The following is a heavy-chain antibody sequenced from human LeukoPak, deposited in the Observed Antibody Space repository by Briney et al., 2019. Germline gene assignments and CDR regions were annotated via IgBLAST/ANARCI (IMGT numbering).Heavy chain of an antibody. CDR3: AKEGTYYDFWSGYHPYYFDY. CDR2: ISGDGGST. CDR1: GFTFDDYA. Sequence: GGSLRLSCAASGFTFDDYAMHWVRQAPGRGLEWVSLISGDGGSTYYADSVKGRFTISRDNSKNSLYLQMNSLRTEDNALYYCAKEGTYYDFWSGYHPYYFDYWGPGTLVTVSS. D-gene: IGHD3-3*01. V-gene: IGHV3-43*02. J-gene: IGHJ4*02.